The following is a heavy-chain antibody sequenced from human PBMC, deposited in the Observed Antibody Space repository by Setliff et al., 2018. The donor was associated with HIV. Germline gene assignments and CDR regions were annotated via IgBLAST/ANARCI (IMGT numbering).Heavy chain of an antibody. D-gene: IGHD3-10*01. J-gene: IGHJ6*02. CDR2: ISGSGSST. CDR3: ARTFGDLKHYNYYYTIDV. CDR1: GFTFNSHE. Sequence: GGSLRLSCAASGFTFNSHEMNWVRLAPGKGLEWVSYISGSGSSTNYAESVKGRFTISRDNAKNSVYLQMNSLRAEDTAVYYCARTFGDLKHYNYYYTIDVWGQGTTVTVSS. V-gene: IGHV3-48*03.